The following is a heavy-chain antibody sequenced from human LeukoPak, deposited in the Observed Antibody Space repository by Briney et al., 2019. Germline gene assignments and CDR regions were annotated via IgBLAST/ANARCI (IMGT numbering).Heavy chain of an antibody. Sequence: ASVKVSCKASGYTFTSYDISWVRQATGQGLEWMGWMNPNSGNTGYAQKFQGRVTMTRNTSISTAYMELSSLRSEDTAVYYCARGGSSGWYPSSAALDYWGQGTLVTVSS. CDR1: GYTFTSYD. V-gene: IGHV1-8*01. CDR2: MNPNSGNT. J-gene: IGHJ4*02. CDR3: ARGGSSGWYPSSAALDY. D-gene: IGHD6-19*01.